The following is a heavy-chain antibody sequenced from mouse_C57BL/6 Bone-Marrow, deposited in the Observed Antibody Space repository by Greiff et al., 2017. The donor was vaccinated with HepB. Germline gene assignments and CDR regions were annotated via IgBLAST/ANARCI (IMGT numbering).Heavy chain of an antibody. CDR1: GYSITSGYY. CDR3: ASLYYDYDEGYYFDY. V-gene: IGHV3-6*01. Sequence: EVKLQESGPGLVKPSQSLSLTCSVTGYSITSGYYWNWIRQFPGNKLEWMGYISYDGSNNYNPSLKNRISITRDTSKNQFFLKLNSVTTEDTATYYCASLYYDYDEGYYFDYWGQGTTLTVSS. J-gene: IGHJ2*01. D-gene: IGHD2-4*01. CDR2: ISYDGSN.